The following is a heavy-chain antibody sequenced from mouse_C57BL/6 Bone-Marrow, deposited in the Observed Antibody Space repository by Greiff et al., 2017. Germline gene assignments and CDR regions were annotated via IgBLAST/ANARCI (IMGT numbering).Heavy chain of an antibody. V-gene: IGHV5-6*01. CDR3: ASPLYYYYAMDY. CDR2: ISSGGSYT. CDR1: GFTFSSYG. Sequence: EVQLQQSGGDLVKPGGSLKLSCAASGFTFSSYGMSWVRQTPDKRLEWVATISSGGSYTYYPDSVKGRFTISRDNAKNTLYLLMSSLKSEDTAMYYCASPLYYYYAMDYWGQGTSVTVSS. J-gene: IGHJ4*01. D-gene: IGHD1-1*01.